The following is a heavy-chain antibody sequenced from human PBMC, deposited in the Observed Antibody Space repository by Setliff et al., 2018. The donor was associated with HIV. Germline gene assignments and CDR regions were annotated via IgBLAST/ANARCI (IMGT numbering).Heavy chain of an antibody. CDR3: ARIVALNGYPSDY. V-gene: IGHV1-18*01. CDR2: IDADNGNT. J-gene: IGHJ4*02. Sequence: ASVKVSCKASGYTLTSYAITWVRQAPGQGLEWVGWIDADNGNTNYAQKFRGRVTMTTDTSTNTAYMEVRSLTSDDTAVYYCARIVALNGYPSDYWGQGTLVTVSS. CDR1: GYTLTSYA. D-gene: IGHD2-8*01.